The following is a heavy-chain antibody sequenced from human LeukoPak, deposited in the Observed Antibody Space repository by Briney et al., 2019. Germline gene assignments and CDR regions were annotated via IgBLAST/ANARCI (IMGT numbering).Heavy chain of an antibody. CDR1: GFTFSSYW. J-gene: IGHJ5*02. D-gene: IGHD3-9*01. CDR2: IKTDGSEK. V-gene: IGHV3-7*03. CDR3: ARDYTGYFP. Sequence: PGGSLRLPCEASGFTFSSYWMSWVRQAPGKGLEWVANIKTDGSEKYYVDSVKGRFTISRDNAKNSLYLQMNSLRAEDTAVYYCARDYTGYFPWGQGTLVTVSS.